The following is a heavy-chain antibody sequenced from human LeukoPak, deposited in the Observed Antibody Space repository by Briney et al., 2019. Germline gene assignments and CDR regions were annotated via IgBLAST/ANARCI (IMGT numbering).Heavy chain of an antibody. J-gene: IGHJ4*02. CDR3: ARGDSSGWQRSFDY. Sequence: GGSLRLSCAGSGFTFNTYNMNWVRQAPGKGLEWVSSISSSSSYIYYADSVKGRFTISRDNAKNSLYLQMNSLRAEDTAVYYCARGDSSGWQRSFDYWGQGTLVTVSS. CDR1: GFTFNTYN. D-gene: IGHD6-19*01. V-gene: IGHV3-21*01. CDR2: ISSSSSYI.